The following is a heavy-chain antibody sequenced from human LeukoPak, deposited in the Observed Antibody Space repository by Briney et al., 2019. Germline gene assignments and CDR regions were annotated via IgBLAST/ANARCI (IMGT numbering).Heavy chain of an antibody. CDR1: GFTVSSNY. Sequence: PGGSLRLSCAASGFTVSSNYMSWVRQAPGKGLEWVSVIHSGGSTYYADSVKGRFNISRDNSKNTLYLQMNSLRVEDTAVYYCVRDFVSSSWMRYWGQGTLVTVSS. J-gene: IGHJ4*02. CDR3: VRDFVSSSWMRY. D-gene: IGHD6-13*01. CDR2: IHSGGST. V-gene: IGHV3-53*01.